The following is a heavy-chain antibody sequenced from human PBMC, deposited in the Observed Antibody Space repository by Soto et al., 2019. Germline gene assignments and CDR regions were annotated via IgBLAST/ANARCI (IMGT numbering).Heavy chain of an antibody. D-gene: IGHD2-15*01. CDR3: VTDGGRYGTNTF. Sequence: EMQVVESGGGLVQPGGSLRLSCAASGFTLISYWMAWARQAPGKGLEWVGNIKEDGSESYFVDSVKGRFTISRDNARNLFHLQMNSLRAEDTAMYYCVTDGGRYGTNTFWGRGTMVTVSS. CDR2: IKEDGSES. CDR1: GFTLISYW. J-gene: IGHJ3*01. V-gene: IGHV3-7*04.